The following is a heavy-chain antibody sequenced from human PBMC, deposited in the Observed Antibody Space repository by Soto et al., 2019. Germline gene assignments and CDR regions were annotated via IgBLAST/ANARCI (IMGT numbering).Heavy chain of an antibody. J-gene: IGHJ6*02. Sequence: ASVKVSCKASGYTFTGYYMHWVRQAPGQVLEWMGWINPNSGGTNYAQKFQGWVTMTRDTSISTAYMELSRLRSDDTAVYYCARALYSSSSPYYYGMDVWGQGTTVTVSS. CDR3: ARALYSSSSPYYYGMDV. V-gene: IGHV1-2*04. D-gene: IGHD6-6*01. CDR2: INPNSGGT. CDR1: GYTFTGYY.